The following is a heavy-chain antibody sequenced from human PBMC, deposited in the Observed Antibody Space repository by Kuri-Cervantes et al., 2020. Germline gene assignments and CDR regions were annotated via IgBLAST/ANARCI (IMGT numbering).Heavy chain of an antibody. J-gene: IGHJ6*02. D-gene: IGHD5-18*01. CDR2: ISYDGSNK. CDR3: AKGLRGYSYGPKEYQNCYYYYGMDV. V-gene: IGHV3-30*01. CDR1: GFTFSSYA. Sequence: GSLRLSCAASGFTFSSYAMHWVRQAPGKGLEWVAVISYDGSNKYYADSVKGRFTISRDNSKNTLYLQMNSLRAEDTAVYYCAKGLRGYSYGPKEYQNCYYYYGMDVWGQGTTVTVSS.